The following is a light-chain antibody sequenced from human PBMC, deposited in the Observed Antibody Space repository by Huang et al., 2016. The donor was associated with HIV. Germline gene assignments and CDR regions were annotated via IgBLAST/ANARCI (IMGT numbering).Light chain of an antibody. CDR2: KAS. CDR1: QSISSW. J-gene: IGKJ1*01. CDR3: QHYNTYST. V-gene: IGKV1-5*03. Sequence: DIQMTQSPSTLSASVGDRVTITCRASQSISSWLAWYQQKPGKAPNLLIYKASSLESGVPSRFSGSGSGTEFTLTISNLQPDDFATYYCQHYNTYSTFGQGTKVEIK.